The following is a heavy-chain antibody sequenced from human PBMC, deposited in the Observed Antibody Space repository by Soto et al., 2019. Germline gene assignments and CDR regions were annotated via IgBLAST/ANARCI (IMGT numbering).Heavy chain of an antibody. J-gene: IGHJ6*03. CDR1: GGSFSGYY. Sequence: SETLSLTCAVYGGSFSGYYWSWIRQPPGKGLEWIGEINHSGSTNYNPSLKSRVTISVDTSKNQFSLKLSSVTAADTAVYYCARSELYYYYMDVWGKGTTVTVSS. V-gene: IGHV4-34*01. CDR2: INHSGST. CDR3: ARSELYYYYMDV. D-gene: IGHD1-7*01.